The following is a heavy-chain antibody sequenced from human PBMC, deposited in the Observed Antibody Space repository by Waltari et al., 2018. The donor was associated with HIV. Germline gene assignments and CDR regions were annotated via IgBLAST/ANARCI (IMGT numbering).Heavy chain of an antibody. V-gene: IGHV3-21*01. CDR3: ARGRYYYDSSGYYDNLPFDY. CDR1: GFIFSTYS. D-gene: IGHD3-22*01. Sequence: EVQLVESGGGLVKPGGSLRLSCAASGFIFSTYSMNWVRQATGKGLEWVSSISDSSSYIYYADSLKGRFTISRDNAKNSLYLQMNSLRAEDTAVYYCARGRYYYDSSGYYDNLPFDYWGQGTLVTVST. J-gene: IGHJ4*02. CDR2: ISDSSSYI.